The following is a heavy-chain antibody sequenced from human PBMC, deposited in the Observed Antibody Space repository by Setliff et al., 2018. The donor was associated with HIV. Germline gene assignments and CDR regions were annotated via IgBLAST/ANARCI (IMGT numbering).Heavy chain of an antibody. Sequence: ASVKVSCKASGYTFTGYYMHWVRQAPGQGLEWMGRINPNSGGTNYAQKFQGRVTMTRDTSISTAYMELSRLRSDDTAVYFCAREYPRVAGPTPYYFDYWGQGTLVTVSS. CDR2: INPNSGGT. V-gene: IGHV1-2*06. D-gene: IGHD2-15*01. CDR3: AREYPRVAGPTPYYFDY. CDR1: GYTFTGYY. J-gene: IGHJ4*02.